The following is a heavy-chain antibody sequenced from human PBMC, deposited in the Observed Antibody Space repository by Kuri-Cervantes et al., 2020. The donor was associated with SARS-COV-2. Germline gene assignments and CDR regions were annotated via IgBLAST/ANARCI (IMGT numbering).Heavy chain of an antibody. J-gene: IGHJ4*02. Sequence: GESLKISCAASGFTFSSYGMHWVRQAPGKGLEWVAVISYDGSNKYYADSVKGRFTISRDNSKNTLYPQMNSLRAEDTAVYYCAKEGQDYWGQGTLVTVSS. CDR3: AKEGQDY. V-gene: IGHV3-30*18. CDR2: ISYDGSNK. CDR1: GFTFSSYG.